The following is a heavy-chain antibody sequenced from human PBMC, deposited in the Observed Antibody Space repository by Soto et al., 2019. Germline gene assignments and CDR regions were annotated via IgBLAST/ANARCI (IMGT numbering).Heavy chain of an antibody. D-gene: IGHD3-3*01. CDR2: IWYDGSNK. V-gene: IGHV3-33*01. Sequence: GGSLRLSCAASGFTFSSYGMHWVRQAPGKGLEWVAVIWYDGSNKYYADSVKGRFTISRDNSKNTLYLQMNSLRAEDTAVYYCAREGYDFWSGYYSWFDPWGQGTLVTAPQ. CDR3: AREGYDFWSGYYSWFDP. CDR1: GFTFSSYG. J-gene: IGHJ5*02.